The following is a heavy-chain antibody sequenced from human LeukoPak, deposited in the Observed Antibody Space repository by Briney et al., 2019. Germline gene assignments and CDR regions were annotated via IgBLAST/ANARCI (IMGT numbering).Heavy chain of an antibody. CDR2: MNVYDGST. CDR1: GYTFSSYY. J-gene: IGHJ6*03. D-gene: IGHD3-10*01. Sequence: GASVKVSCKASGYTFSSYYIHWVRQAPGQGLEGMGVMNVYDGSTTYAQKFQGRVTMTRDMSTSTVYMELSRLRSEDTAVYYCARDGGDYYYYYMDVWGKGTTVTVSS. V-gene: IGHV1-46*01. CDR3: ARDGGDYYYYYMDV.